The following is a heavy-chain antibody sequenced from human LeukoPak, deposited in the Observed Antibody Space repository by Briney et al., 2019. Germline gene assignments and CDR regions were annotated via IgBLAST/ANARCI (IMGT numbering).Heavy chain of an antibody. J-gene: IGHJ4*02. Sequence: ASVKVSCKASGYTFTSYAMNWVRQAPGQGLEWMGWININTGNPTYAQGFTGRYVFSLDTSVSTAYLQISGLKADDTAVYYCGRDPRLGIRGYTYGYFDYWGQGTLVTVSS. CDR2: ININTGNP. D-gene: IGHD5-18*01. V-gene: IGHV7-4-1*02. CDR3: GRDPRLGIRGYTYGYFDY. CDR1: GYTFTSYA.